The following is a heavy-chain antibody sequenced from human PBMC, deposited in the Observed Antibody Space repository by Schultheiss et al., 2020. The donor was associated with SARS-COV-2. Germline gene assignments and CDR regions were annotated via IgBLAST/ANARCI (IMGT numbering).Heavy chain of an antibody. Sequence: GGSLRLSCAASGFTFSSYSMIWVRQAPGKGLEWVSSISSTSRYIYYADPVKGRFTISRDNAKNTLYLQMNSLRAEDTAVYYCARDHGSGSFYYFDYWGQGTLVTVSS. V-gene: IGHV3-21*01. D-gene: IGHD3-10*01. CDR1: GFTFSSYS. CDR3: ARDHGSGSFYYFDY. J-gene: IGHJ4*02. CDR2: ISSTSRYI.